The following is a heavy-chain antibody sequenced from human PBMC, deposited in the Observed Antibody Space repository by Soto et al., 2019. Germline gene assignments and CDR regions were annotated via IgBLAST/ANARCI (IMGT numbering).Heavy chain of an antibody. Sequence: SETLSLTCTVSGGSLGSSSYYWGWIRQSPGKGLEWIGNIYYSGNTFYNPSLKSRVTISVDTSKNQFYLHLSSVAAADTAIFYCASMAAPGTTHFDFWGQGTLVTVSS. D-gene: IGHD6-13*01. CDR1: GGSLGSSSYY. CDR3: ASMAAPGTTHFDF. J-gene: IGHJ4*02. CDR2: IYYSGNT. V-gene: IGHV4-39*01.